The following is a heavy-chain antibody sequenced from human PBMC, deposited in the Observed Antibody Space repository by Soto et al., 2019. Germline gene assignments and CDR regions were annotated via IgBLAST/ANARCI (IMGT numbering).Heavy chain of an antibody. J-gene: IGHJ3*02. Sequence: ASVKVSCKASGYTFTSYDINWVRQATGQGLEWMGWMNPKSGNTGYAQKFQGRVTMTRNTSISTAYMELSSLRSEDTAVYYCARVELSSSPDAFDIWGQGTMVTVSS. CDR1: GYTFTSYD. CDR2: MNPKSGNT. D-gene: IGHD6-6*01. V-gene: IGHV1-8*01. CDR3: ARVELSSSPDAFDI.